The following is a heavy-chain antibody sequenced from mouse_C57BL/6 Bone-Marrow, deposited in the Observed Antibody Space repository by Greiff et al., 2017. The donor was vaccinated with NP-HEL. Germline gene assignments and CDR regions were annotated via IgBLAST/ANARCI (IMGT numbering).Heavy chain of an antibody. J-gene: IGHJ2*01. V-gene: IGHV3-6*01. CDR1: GYSITRGYY. CDR3: ARSRDYDGLDYFDY. Sequence: EVQLQESGPGLVKPSQSLSLTCSVTGYSITRGYYWNWIRQFPGNKLEWMGYISYDGSNNYNPSLNNRISITRDTSKNQFFLKLNSVTTEDTATYYCARSRDYDGLDYFDYWGQGTTLTVSS. D-gene: IGHD2-4*01. CDR2: ISYDGSN.